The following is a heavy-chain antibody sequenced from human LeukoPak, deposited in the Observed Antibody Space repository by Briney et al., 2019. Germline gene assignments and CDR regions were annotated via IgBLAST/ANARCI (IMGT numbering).Heavy chain of an antibody. V-gene: IGHV3-30*03. D-gene: IGHD5-12*01. Sequence: GGSLRLSCAASGFTFSAYGLHWVRQAPGKGLEWVAVISFDGSSKDYAESVRGRFTISRDNAKNSLYLQMNSLRAEDTAVYYCAREVATIYYYYYYYMDVWGKGTTVTISS. CDR2: ISFDGSSK. CDR1: GFTFSAYG. J-gene: IGHJ6*03. CDR3: AREVATIYYYYYYYMDV.